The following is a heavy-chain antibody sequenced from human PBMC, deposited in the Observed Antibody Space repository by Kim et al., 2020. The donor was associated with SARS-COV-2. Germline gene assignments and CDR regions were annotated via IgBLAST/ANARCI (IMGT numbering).Heavy chain of an antibody. D-gene: IGHD2-21*02. J-gene: IGHJ6*02. CDR3: ARDVVVTAMDYYYYGMDV. V-gene: IGHV1-69*13. CDR2: IIPIFGTA. CDR1: GGTFSSYA. Sequence: SVKVSCKASGGTFSSYAISWVRQAPGQGLEWMGGIIPIFGTANYAQKFQGRVTITADESTSTAYMELSSLRSEDTAVYYCARDVVVTAMDYYYYGMDVWGQGTTVTVSS.